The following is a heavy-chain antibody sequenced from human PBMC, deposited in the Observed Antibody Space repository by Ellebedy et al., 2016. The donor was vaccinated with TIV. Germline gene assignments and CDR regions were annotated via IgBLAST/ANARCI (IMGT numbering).Heavy chain of an antibody. CDR2: IIPMFGTP. J-gene: IGHJ6*02. CDR1: GGTFSSYA. D-gene: IGHD3-3*01. V-gene: IGHV1-69*06. Sequence: SVKVSCXASGGTFSSYATSWVRQAPGQGLEWLGGIIPMFGTPNYAQKLQGRVTITADTSATTAYMELSSLRSEDTATYYCATREWVDPMDVWGQGTTVSVSS. CDR3: ATREWVDPMDV.